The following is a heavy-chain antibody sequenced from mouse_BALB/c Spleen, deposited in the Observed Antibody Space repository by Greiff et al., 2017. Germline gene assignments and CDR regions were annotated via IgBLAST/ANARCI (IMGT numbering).Heavy chain of an antibody. CDR3: ARQSYGNYVGWYFDV. CDR1: GFTFSSYT. CDR2: ISNGGGST. Sequence: EVMLVESGGGLVQPGGSLKLSCAASGFTFSSYTMSWVRQTPEKRLEWVAYISNGGGSTYYPDTVKGRFTISRDNAKNTLYLQMSSLKSEDTAMYYCARQSYGNYVGWYFDVWGAGTTVTVSS. J-gene: IGHJ1*01. V-gene: IGHV5-12-2*01. D-gene: IGHD2-1*01.